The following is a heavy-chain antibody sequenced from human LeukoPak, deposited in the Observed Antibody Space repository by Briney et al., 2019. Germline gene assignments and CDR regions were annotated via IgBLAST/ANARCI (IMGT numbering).Heavy chain of an antibody. V-gene: IGHV3-33*01. CDR3: ARGPIAAAGTGWFDP. CDR2: IWYDGSNK. Sequence: GGSLRLSCAASGFTFSSYGMHWVRQGPGKGLECVAVIWYDGSNKYYADSVKGRFTISRGNSKNTLYLQMNSLRAEDTAVYYCARGPIAAAGTGWFDPWGQGTLVTVSS. J-gene: IGHJ5*02. D-gene: IGHD6-13*01. CDR1: GFTFSSYG.